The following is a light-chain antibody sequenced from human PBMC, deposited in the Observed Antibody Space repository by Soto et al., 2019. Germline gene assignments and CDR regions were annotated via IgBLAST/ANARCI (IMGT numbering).Light chain of an antibody. CDR1: SSDVGGYNY. CDR3: SSYASGGTQI. J-gene: IGLJ2*01. V-gene: IGLV2-14*03. Sequence: QSVLTQPASVSGSPGQSITISCTGTSSDVGGYNYVSWYQHHPGKAPKLMIYDVSNRPSGVSNRFSGSKSDNTASLTISGLQAEDEADYYCSSYASGGTQIFGGGTKLTVL. CDR2: DVS.